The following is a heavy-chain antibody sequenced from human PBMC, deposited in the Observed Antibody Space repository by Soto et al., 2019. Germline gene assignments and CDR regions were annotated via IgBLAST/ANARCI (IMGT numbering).Heavy chain of an antibody. V-gene: IGHV3-30*18. CDR2: ISYDGSNK. CDR1: GFTFSSYG. Sequence: GGSLRLSCAASGFTFSSYGMHLVSQAPGKGLEWVAVISYDGSNKYYADSVKGRFTISRDNSKNTLYLQMNSLRAEDTAVYYCAKERKKGDYGAHYSFDYWGQGTLVTVSS. D-gene: IGHD4-17*01. J-gene: IGHJ4*02. CDR3: AKERKKGDYGAHYSFDY.